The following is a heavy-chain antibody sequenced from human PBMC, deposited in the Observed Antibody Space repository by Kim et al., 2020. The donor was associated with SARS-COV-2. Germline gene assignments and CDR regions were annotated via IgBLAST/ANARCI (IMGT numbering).Heavy chain of an antibody. CDR1: GGSISSGDYY. Sequence: TLSLTCTVSGGSISSGDYYWSWIRQPPGKGLEWIGYIYYSGSTYYNPSLKSRVTISVDTSKNQFSLKLSSVTAADTAVYYCAGHYGSGSYYNGFDAFDIWGQGTMVTVSS. CDR2: IYYSGST. D-gene: IGHD3-10*01. J-gene: IGHJ3*02. V-gene: IGHV4-30-4*01. CDR3: AGHYGSGSYYNGFDAFDI.